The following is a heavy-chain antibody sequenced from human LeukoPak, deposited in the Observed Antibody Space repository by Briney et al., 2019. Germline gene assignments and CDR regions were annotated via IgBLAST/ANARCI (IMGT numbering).Heavy chain of an antibody. D-gene: IGHD3-3*01. CDR2: ISAYNGNT. Sequence: ASVKVSCKASGYTFTSYGISWVRQAPGQGLEWMGWISAYNGNTNYAQKLQGRVTMTTDTSTSTAYMELRSLRSDDTAVYYCARKLDFWSGYILGYYFDYWGQGTLVTVSS. J-gene: IGHJ4*02. CDR1: GYTFTSYG. V-gene: IGHV1-18*01. CDR3: ARKLDFWSGYILGYYFDY.